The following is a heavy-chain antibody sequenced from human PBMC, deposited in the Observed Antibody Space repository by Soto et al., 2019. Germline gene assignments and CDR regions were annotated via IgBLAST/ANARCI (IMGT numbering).Heavy chain of an antibody. CDR3: AGDPDSNYNGSKGSSYH. J-gene: IGHJ4*02. CDR2: IIPIIGII. D-gene: IGHD4-4*01. CDR1: GGTFSTYT. Sequence: QVQLVQSGAEVKKPGSSVKVSCKASGGTFSTYTITWLRQAPGQGLEWMGRIIPIIGIIKYAQKFLSRVTNSTDRFTRTTNKELTRMRTDDTAVYYCAGDPDSNYNGSKGSSYHWGPRTRVTVSS. V-gene: IGHV1-69*08.